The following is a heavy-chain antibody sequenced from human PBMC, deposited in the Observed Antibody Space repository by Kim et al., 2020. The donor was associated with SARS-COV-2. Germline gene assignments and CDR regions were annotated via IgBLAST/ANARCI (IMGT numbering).Heavy chain of an antibody. CDR1: GGSVSSGGYY. J-gene: IGHJ3*02. D-gene: IGHD2-2*02. V-gene: IGHV4-61*08. CDR3: ASTLGYCSSTSCYTRDGAFDI. Sequence: SETLSLTCTVSGGSVSSGGYYWSWIRQPPGKGLEWIGYIYYSGSTNYNPSLKSRVTISVDTSKNQFSLKLSSVTAADTAVYYCASTLGYCSSTSCYTRDGAFDIWGQGTMVTVSS. CDR2: IYYSGST.